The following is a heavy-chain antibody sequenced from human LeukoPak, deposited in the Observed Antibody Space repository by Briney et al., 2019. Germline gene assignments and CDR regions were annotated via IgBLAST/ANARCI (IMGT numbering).Heavy chain of an antibody. D-gene: IGHD6-13*01. V-gene: IGHV5-51*01. Sequence: GESLQISCKGSGYSFTSYWIGWVRQMPGKGLEWMGIIYPGDSDTRYSPSFQGQVTISADKSISTAYLQWSSLKASDTAMYYCARCSGYSSSWYAFRVGLFDYWGQGTLVTVSS. J-gene: IGHJ4*02. CDR2: IYPGDSDT. CDR3: ARCSGYSSSWYAFRVGLFDY. CDR1: GYSFTSYW.